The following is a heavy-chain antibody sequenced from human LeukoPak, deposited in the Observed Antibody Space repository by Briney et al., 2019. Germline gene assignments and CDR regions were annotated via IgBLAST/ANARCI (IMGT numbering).Heavy chain of an antibody. CDR3: VTASGPNHAYYAS. CDR2: IWYDGSRT. CDR1: GFNVGNTG. J-gene: IGHJ4*02. D-gene: IGHD3-16*01. V-gene: IGHV3-33*01. Sequence: PGGSLRLSCVASGFNVGNTGMHWVRQAPGRGLEWVAVIWYDGSRTFAADSLKVRVTISRDNSKNTPYLEMDSLRDEDTAVYYCVTASGPNHAYYASWGQGTLVTVAS.